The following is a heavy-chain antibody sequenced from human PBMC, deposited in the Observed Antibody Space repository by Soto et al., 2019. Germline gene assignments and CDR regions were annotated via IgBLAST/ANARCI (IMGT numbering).Heavy chain of an antibody. D-gene: IGHD5-12*01. CDR3: ARDLGVGDGYNYVDY. Sequence: GGSLRLSCAASGFTFSSYGMHWVRQAPGKGLEWVAVIWYDGSNKYYADSVKGRFTISRDNSKNTLYLQMNSLRAEDTAVYYCARDLGVGDGYNYVDYWGQGTLVTVSS. CDR2: IWYDGSNK. CDR1: GFTFSSYG. V-gene: IGHV3-33*01. J-gene: IGHJ4*02.